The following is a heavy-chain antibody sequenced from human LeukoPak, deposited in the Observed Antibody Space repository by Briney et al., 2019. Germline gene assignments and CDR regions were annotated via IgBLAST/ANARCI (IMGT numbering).Heavy chain of an antibody. Sequence: GGSLRLSCAASGFTFRNYAMAWVRQAPGEGLECVSAISGSGDSVRHADSVKGRFTISRDNSKNTLYLQMSSLRAEDTAVYYCVKDPGWQLQYEGAGAFDIWGQGTMVTVSS. J-gene: IGHJ3*02. CDR3: VKDPGWQLQYEGAGAFDI. D-gene: IGHD2-15*01. V-gene: IGHV3-23*01. CDR2: ISGSGDSV. CDR1: GFTFRNYA.